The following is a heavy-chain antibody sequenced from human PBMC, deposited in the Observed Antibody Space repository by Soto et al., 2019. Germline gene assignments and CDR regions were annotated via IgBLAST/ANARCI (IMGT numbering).Heavy chain of an antibody. Sequence: SETLSLTCAVYGGSFSGYYWSWIRQPPGKGLEWIGEINHSGSTNYNPSLKSRVTISVDTSKNQFSLKLSSVTAADTAVYYCARAEITRIAAAGTPFDYWGQGTLVTVSS. J-gene: IGHJ4*02. CDR1: GGSFSGYY. CDR3: ARAEITRIAAAGTPFDY. D-gene: IGHD6-13*01. CDR2: INHSGST. V-gene: IGHV4-34*01.